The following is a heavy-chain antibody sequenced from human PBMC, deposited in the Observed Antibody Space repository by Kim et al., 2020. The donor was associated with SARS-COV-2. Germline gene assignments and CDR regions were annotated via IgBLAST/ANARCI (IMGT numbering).Heavy chain of an antibody. J-gene: IGHJ5*02. Sequence: NAYAVSVKSRITINPDTSKNQFSLQRNSVTPEDTAVYYCVRAQWLNWLDPWGQGTLVTVSS. D-gene: IGHD6-19*01. V-gene: IGHV6-1*01. CDR3: VRAQWLNWLDP. CDR2: N.